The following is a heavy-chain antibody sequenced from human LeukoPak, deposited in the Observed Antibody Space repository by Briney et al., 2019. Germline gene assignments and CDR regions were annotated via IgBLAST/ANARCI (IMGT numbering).Heavy chain of an antibody. CDR2: ISGSGSTI. J-gene: IGHJ4*02. CDR1: GFTFSDYY. V-gene: IGHV3-11*04. D-gene: IGHD3-10*01. Sequence: PGGSLRLSCAASGFTFSDYYMSWIRQAPGKGLEGVSYISGSGSTIYYADSVKGRFTISRDNAKNSLYLQMNSLRAEDTAVYYCARAGWFGELPPDYWGQGTLVTVSS. CDR3: ARAGWFGELPPDY.